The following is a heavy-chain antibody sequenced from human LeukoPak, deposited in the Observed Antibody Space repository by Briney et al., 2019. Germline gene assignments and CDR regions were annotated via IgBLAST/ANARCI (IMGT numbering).Heavy chain of an antibody. CDR3: ARGPLEYCSGGSCYSGRNLFDP. D-gene: IGHD2-15*01. CDR2: INPNSGDT. Sequence: ASVKVSCKASGYTFTGYYLLWLRQAAGHGLEWMGWINPNSGDTNYAQKFQGRVTMTRDTSISTAYMDLRRLKSDDTAVYFCARGPLEYCSGGSCYSGRNLFDPWGQGTLVTVSS. CDR1: GYTFTGYY. J-gene: IGHJ5*02. V-gene: IGHV1-2*02.